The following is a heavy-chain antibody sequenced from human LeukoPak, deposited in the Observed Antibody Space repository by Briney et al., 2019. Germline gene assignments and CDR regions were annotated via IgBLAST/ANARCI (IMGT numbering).Heavy chain of an antibody. Sequence: PGGSLRLSCAASGFTFSNYAMNWVRQAPRRGLEWVSGISNSGVSRDYADSVRGRFTISRDNSKNTLYLQMNSLRAEDTAVYYCARSGKWELILFDYWGQGTLVTVSS. CDR1: GFTFSNYA. J-gene: IGHJ4*02. D-gene: IGHD1-26*01. CDR2: ISNSGVSR. V-gene: IGHV3-23*01. CDR3: ARSGKWELILFDY.